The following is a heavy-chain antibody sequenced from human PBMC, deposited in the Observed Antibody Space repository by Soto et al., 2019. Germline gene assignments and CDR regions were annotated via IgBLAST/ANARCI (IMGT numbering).Heavy chain of an antibody. J-gene: IGHJ6*02. Sequence: LSLTCTVSGGSVSSGSYYWSWIRQPPGKGLEWIGYIYYSGSTNYNPSLKSRVTISVDTSKNQFSLKLSSVTAADTAVYYCARGAAAAGYYYYYGMDVWGQGTTVTVSS. V-gene: IGHV4-61*01. CDR3: ARGAAAAGYYYYYGMDV. CDR2: IYYSGST. D-gene: IGHD6-13*01. CDR1: GGSVSSGSYY.